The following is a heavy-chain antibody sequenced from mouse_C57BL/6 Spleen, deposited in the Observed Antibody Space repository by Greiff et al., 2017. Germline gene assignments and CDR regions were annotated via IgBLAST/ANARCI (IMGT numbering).Heavy chain of an antibody. V-gene: IGHV1-82*01. CDR1: GYAFSSSW. J-gene: IGHJ4*01. CDR2: IYPGDGDT. Sequence: QVQLKESGPELVKPGASVKISCKASGYAFSSSWMNWVKQRPGKGLEWIGRIYPGDGDTNYIGKFKGKATLTADKSSSTAYMQLSSLTSEDSAVYFCARGYYYAMDYWGQGTSVTVSS. CDR3: ARGYYYAMDY.